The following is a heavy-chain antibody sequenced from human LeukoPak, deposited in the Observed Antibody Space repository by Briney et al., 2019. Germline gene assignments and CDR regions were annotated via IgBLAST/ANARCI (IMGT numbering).Heavy chain of an antibody. CDR2: INSGGENM. Sequence: GGSLRLSCAASGFTFSSFEMYWVRQAPGKGLEWVSYINSGGENMQYADSVKGRFTISRDNAENSLYLEMNSRTVDDTPVYYSARDRGSSGGFPLWGQGTLVTVSS. CDR3: ARDRGSSGGFPL. V-gene: IGHV3-48*03. J-gene: IGHJ3*01. CDR1: GFTFSSFE. D-gene: IGHD1-26*01.